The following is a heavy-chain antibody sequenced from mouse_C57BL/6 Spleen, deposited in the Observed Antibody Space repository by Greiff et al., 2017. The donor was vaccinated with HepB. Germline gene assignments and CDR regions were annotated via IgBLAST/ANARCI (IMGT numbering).Heavy chain of an antibody. D-gene: IGHD1-1*01. J-gene: IGHJ2*01. CDR1: GYTFTSYW. Sequence: QVQLQQPGAELVRPGSSVKLSCKASGYTFTSYWMDWVKQRPGQGLEWIGNIYPSDSETHYNQKFKDKATLTVDKSSSTAYMQLSSLTSEDSAVYYCARTDYGSKDYWGQGTTLTVSS. CDR2: IYPSDSET. V-gene: IGHV1-61*01. CDR3: ARTDYGSKDY.